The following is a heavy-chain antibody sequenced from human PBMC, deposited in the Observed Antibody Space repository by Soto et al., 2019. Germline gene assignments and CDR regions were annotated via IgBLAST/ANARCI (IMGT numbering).Heavy chain of an antibody. D-gene: IGHD4-17*01. CDR3: ARPDYGGNYDY. J-gene: IGHJ4*02. V-gene: IGHV4-34*01. CDR2: INHSGST. Sequence: QVQLQQWGAGLLKPSETLSLTCAVYGGSFSGYYWSWIRQPPGKGLEWIGEINHSGSTNYNPSLKSRVTISVDTSKNQFYLQLRPVTDADTAVYYCARPDYGGNYDYWGQGTLVTVSS. CDR1: GGSFSGYY.